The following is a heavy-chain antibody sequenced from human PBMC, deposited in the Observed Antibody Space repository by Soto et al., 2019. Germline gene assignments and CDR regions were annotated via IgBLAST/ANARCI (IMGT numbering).Heavy chain of an antibody. CDR1: GASISGYY. J-gene: IGHJ5*02. Sequence: SETLSLTCTVSGASISGYYWSWIRKSAGKGLEWIGRIYATGTTDYNPSLKSRVMMSVDTSKRQFSLKLRSVTAADTAVYYCVRDGTKTLRDWFDPWGQGISVTVSS. V-gene: IGHV4-4*07. D-gene: IGHD1-1*01. CDR2: IYATGTT. CDR3: VRDGTKTLRDWFDP.